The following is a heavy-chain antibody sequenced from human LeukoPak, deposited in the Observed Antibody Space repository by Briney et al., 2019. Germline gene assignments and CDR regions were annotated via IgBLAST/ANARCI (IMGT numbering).Heavy chain of an antibody. CDR1: GFTFSNCG. CDR2: IWFDGSNK. V-gene: IGHV3-33*01. J-gene: IGHJ4*02. D-gene: IGHD2-21*02. Sequence: GRSLRLSCAASGFTFSNCGMHWVRQAPGKGLEWVAIIWFDGSNKNYADSVKGRFTISRDNSKNTLYLQMNSLRAEDTAVYYCASEHIVVVTAISYYFDYWGQGTLVTVSS. CDR3: ASEHIVVVTAISYYFDY.